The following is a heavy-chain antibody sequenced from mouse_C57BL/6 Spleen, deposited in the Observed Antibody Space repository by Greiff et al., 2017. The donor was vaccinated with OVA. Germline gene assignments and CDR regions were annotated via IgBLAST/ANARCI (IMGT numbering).Heavy chain of an antibody. Sequence: EVHLVESGPGLAKPSQTLSLTCSVTGYSITSDYWNWIRKFPGNKLEYMGYISNSGSTYYNPSLKSRISITSDTSKNQYYLQLNSVTTEDTATYYCARLGGYYYGSSYQTWYFYVWGTGTTVTVSS. CDR1: GYSITSDY. V-gene: IGHV3-8*01. J-gene: IGHJ1*03. CDR2: ISNSGST. CDR3: ARLGGYYYGSSYQTWYFYV. D-gene: IGHD1-1*01.